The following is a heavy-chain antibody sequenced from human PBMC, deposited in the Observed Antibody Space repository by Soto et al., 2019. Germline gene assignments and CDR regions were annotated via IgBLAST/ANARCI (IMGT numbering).Heavy chain of an antibody. V-gene: IGHV3-30*18. J-gene: IGHJ4*02. Sequence: QVKLVESGGGVVQPGRSLRLSCAASGYTFSSYGMHWVRQAPGKGLEWVAVISYDGSNKYYADSVKGRFTISRDNSKNTLYLQMNSLRAEDTAVYYCAKDTQTPLDYWGQGTLVTVSS. CDR1: GYTFSSYG. CDR2: ISYDGSNK. CDR3: AKDTQTPLDY.